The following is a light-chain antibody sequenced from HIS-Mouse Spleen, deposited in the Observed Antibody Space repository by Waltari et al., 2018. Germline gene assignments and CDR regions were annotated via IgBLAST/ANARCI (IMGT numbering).Light chain of an antibody. J-gene: IGLJ3*02. CDR3: QVWDSSSDHWV. Sequence: SHVLTQPPSVSVAPGKTARITCGGNTIGSKSVRWYQQKPGQAPALVVYDDSDRPSGIPERFSGSNSGNTATLTISRVEAGDEADYYCQVWDSSSDHWVFGGGTKLTVL. CDR1: TIGSKS. V-gene: IGLV3-21*03. CDR2: DDS.